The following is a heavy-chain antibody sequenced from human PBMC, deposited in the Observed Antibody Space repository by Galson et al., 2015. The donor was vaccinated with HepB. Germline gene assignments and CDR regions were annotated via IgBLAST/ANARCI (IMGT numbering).Heavy chain of an antibody. V-gene: IGHV3-11*06. CDR3: ARDLLGFGMDV. D-gene: IGHD3-16*01. Sequence: SLRLSCAVSGFTFGDYYMSWVRQAPGKGLEWVSYISSSSRYTDYADSVKGRFTISRDSAKNSLYLQMNSLRVEDTAVYYCARDLLGFGMDVWGQGTTVTVSS. CDR2: ISSSSRYT. J-gene: IGHJ6*02. CDR1: GFTFGDYY.